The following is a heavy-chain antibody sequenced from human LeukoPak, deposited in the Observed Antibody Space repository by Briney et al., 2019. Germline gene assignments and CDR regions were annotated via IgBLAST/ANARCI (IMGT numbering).Heavy chain of an antibody. D-gene: IGHD1-14*01. CDR1: GFTFSSYG. Sequence: GGSLRLSCAASGFTFSSYGMHWVRQAPGKGLDWVAFIRYDGSNKYYADSVKGRFTISRDNSKNTLYLQMNSLRAEDTAVYYCAKDPSGSYYYYYMDVWGKGTTVTVSS. J-gene: IGHJ6*03. V-gene: IGHV3-30*02. CDR3: AKDPSGSYYYYYMDV. CDR2: IRYDGSNK.